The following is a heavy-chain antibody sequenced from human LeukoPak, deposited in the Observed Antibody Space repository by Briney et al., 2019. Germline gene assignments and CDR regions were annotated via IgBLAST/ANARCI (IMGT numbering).Heavy chain of an antibody. D-gene: IGHD6-19*01. J-gene: IGHJ4*02. CDR1: GFTVSSNY. Sequence: GSLRLSCAASGFTVSSNYMSWVRQAPGKGVEWVSVIYSGGSTYYADSVKGRFTISRDNAKNSLYLQMNSLRAEDTAVYYCAREQWLAYFDYWGQGTLVTVSS. CDR3: AREQWLAYFDY. CDR2: IYSGGST. V-gene: IGHV3-66*01.